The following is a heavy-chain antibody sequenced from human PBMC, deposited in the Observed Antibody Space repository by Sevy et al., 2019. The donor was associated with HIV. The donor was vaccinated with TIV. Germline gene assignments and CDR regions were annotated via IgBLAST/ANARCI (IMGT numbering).Heavy chain of an antibody. CDR1: GFTFSDHY. J-gene: IGHJ4*02. V-gene: IGHV3-72*01. Sequence: GGSLRLSCAASGFTFSDHYMEWVRQAPGKGLEWVGRIRNKADSYSKEYAASGKGRFTVSRDDSKNSLYLLMNSLKTEDTALYYCATHAGIAAAGRVFDYWGQGTLVTVSS. CDR2: IRNKADSYSK. D-gene: IGHD6-13*01. CDR3: ATHAGIAAAGRVFDY.